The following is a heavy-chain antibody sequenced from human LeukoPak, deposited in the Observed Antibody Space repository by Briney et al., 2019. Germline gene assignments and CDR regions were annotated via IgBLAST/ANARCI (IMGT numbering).Heavy chain of an antibody. CDR2: MNPNSGNT. J-gene: IGHJ3*02. CDR1: GYTFTSYD. D-gene: IGHD1-1*01. CDR3: ARGLLEATDDAFDI. Sequence: ASVKVSCKASGYTFTSYDINWVRQATGQGLEWMGWMNPNSGNTGYAQKLQGRVTMTRNTSISTAYMELSSLRSEDTAVYYCARGLLEATDDAFDIWGQGTMVTVSS. V-gene: IGHV1-8*01.